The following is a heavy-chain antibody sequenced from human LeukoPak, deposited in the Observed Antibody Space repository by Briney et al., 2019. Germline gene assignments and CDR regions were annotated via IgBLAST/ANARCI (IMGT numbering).Heavy chain of an antibody. D-gene: IGHD6-19*01. V-gene: IGHV4-59*02. CDR3: AREDSGDALIL. J-gene: IGHJ3*01. CDR1: GGSVGSHY. Sequence: SETLSLTCTVSGGSVGSHYCTWIRQPPGKPLEWIGYVYYTGDTNYNPSLKSRVTISLDKSRNQFSLKLTSVTAADTAVYFCAREDSGDALILWRKGTIVTVSS. CDR2: VYYTGDT.